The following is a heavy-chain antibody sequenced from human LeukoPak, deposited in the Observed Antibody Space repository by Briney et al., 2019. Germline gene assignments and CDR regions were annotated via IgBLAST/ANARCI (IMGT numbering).Heavy chain of an antibody. CDR2: ITSNGGST. D-gene: IGHD3-16*02. J-gene: IGHJ4*02. V-gene: IGHV3-64*01. CDR1: GFTFSRHW. Sequence: PGGSLRLSCAASGFTFSRHWMSWVRQAPGRGLEYVSAITSNGGSTFYANSVKGRFTISRDNSKNTLYLQMGSLRAEDMAVYYCTRGPGYDYVWGSYRVDYWGQGTLVTVSS. CDR3: TRGPGYDYVWGSYRVDY.